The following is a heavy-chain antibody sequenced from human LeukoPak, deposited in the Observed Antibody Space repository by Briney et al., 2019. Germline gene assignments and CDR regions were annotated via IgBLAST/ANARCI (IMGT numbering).Heavy chain of an antibody. D-gene: IGHD3-3*01. V-gene: IGHV1-69*13. Sequence: SVTVSCTASGGTFSSYAVSWVRQAPGQGLEWMGGIIPIFGTANYAQKFQGRVTITADESTSTAYMELSSLRSEDTAVYYCARKETRVNLEWLPLSYYYYMDVWGKGTTVTVSS. CDR2: IIPIFGTA. J-gene: IGHJ6*03. CDR3: ARKETRVNLEWLPLSYYYYMDV. CDR1: GGTFSSYA.